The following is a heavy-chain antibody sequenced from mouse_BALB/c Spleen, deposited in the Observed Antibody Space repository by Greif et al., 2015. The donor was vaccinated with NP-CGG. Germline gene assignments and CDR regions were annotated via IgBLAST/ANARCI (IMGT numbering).Heavy chain of an antibody. J-gene: IGHJ4*01. CDR3: ASMITTIGYYAMDY. CDR1: GYTFTDYN. CDR2: IYPYNGGT. Sequence: VHVKQSGPELVKPGASVKISCKASGYTFTDYNMHWVKQSHGKSLEWIGYIYPYNGGTGYNQKFKSKATLTVDNSSSTAYMELRSLTSEDSAVYYCASMITTIGYYAMDYWGQGTSVTVSS. V-gene: IGHV1S29*02. D-gene: IGHD2-4*01.